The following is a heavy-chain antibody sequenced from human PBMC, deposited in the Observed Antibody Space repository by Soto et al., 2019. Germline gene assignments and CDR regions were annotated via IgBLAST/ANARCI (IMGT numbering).Heavy chain of an antibody. CDR1: GYTFSNYG. J-gene: IGHJ4*02. D-gene: IGHD3-3*01. CDR2: ISPYNGKT. CDR3: ARGYYVQVESDFPRKGVRFLEWLPPGDK. V-gene: IGHV1-18*01. Sequence: QVQLVQSGPEVKKPGASVKVSCKASGYTFSNYGINWVRQAPGQGLEWMGSISPYNGKTHYSQSLQGRVTLTTDTSTSTAFMELRTLRSDDTAVYYCARGYYVQVESDFPRKGVRFLEWLPPGDKWGQGTLVSVSS.